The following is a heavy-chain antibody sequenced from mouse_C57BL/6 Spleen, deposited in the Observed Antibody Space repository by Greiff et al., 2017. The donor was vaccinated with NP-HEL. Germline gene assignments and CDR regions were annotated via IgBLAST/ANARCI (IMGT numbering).Heavy chain of an antibody. CDR3: ARRRSTMVPDYAMDY. CDR1: GYSFTDYN. V-gene: IGHV1-39*01. Sequence: EVQLQQSGPELVKPGASVKISCKASGYSFTDYNMNWVKQSNGKSLEWIGVINPNYGTTSYNQKFKGKATLTVDQSSSTAYMQLYSLTSEDSAVYYCARRRSTMVPDYAMDYWGQGTSVTVSS. J-gene: IGHJ4*01. D-gene: IGHD2-2*01. CDR2: INPNYGTT.